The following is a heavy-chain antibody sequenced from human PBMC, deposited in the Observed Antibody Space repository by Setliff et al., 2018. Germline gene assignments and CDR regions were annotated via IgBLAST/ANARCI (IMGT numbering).Heavy chain of an antibody. V-gene: IGHV3-21*01. CDR3: ARAAITIFGVVTPFDY. Sequence: GGSLRLSCAASGFTFSSYSMNWVRQAPGKGLEWVSSISSSSSYIYYADSVKGRFTISRDNAKNSLYLQMNSLRAEDTAVYYCARAAITIFGVVTPFDYWGQGTLVTVS. CDR1: GFTFSSYS. J-gene: IGHJ4*02. D-gene: IGHD3-3*01. CDR2: ISSSSSYI.